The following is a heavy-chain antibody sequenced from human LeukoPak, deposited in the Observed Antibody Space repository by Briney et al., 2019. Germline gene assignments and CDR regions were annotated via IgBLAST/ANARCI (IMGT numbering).Heavy chain of an antibody. D-gene: IGHD3-22*01. J-gene: IGHJ4*02. V-gene: IGHV3-30*18. CDR1: GFTFISFG. CDR2: ISYDGSNK. CDR3: AKDWDPGYYDSSGSYPDY. Sequence: RSLKLSCAASGFTFISFGMHWVGQAPGKGLEWVALISYDGSNKYYADSVKGRFTNSTDNSKYTLYLQMNSLRAEDAAVYYCAKDWDPGYYDSSGSYPDYWGEGPLIIVSS.